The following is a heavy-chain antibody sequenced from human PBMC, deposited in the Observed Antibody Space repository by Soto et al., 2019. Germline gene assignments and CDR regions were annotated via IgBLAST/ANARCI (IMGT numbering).Heavy chain of an antibody. CDR1: GYTFTSYD. CDR2: MNPNSGNT. J-gene: IGHJ5*02. V-gene: IGHV1-8*01. Sequence: ASVKVSCKASGYTFTSYDINWVRQATGQGLEWMGWMNPNSGNTGYAQKFQGRVTMARNTSISTAYMELSSLRSDDTAVYYCARGVGSGSYYNQYNWFDPWGQRTLVTVSS. D-gene: IGHD3-10*01. CDR3: ARGVGSGSYYNQYNWFDP.